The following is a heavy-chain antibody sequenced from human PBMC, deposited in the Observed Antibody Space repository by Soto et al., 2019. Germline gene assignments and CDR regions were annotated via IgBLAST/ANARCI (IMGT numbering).Heavy chain of an antibody. CDR2: ISYDGSNK. J-gene: IGHJ6*02. CDR1: GFTFSSYG. D-gene: IGHD3-3*01. Sequence: GGSLRLSCAASGFTFSSYGMHWVRQAPGKGLEWVAVISYDGSNKYYADSVKGRFTISRDNSKNTLYLQMNSLRAEDTAVYYCAKDRISDFWSGYVYGMDVWGQGTTVTVSS. CDR3: AKDRISDFWSGYVYGMDV. V-gene: IGHV3-30*18.